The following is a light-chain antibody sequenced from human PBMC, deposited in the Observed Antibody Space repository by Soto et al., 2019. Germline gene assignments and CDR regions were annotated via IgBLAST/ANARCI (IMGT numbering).Light chain of an antibody. CDR2: WAS. J-gene: IGKJ4*01. CDR3: QQYYSSSLT. Sequence: DIVMTQSPDSLAVSLGERATIKCRSSQTILKSSIKKNSLAWYQQKPGQPPRLLIYWASTRDPGVPDRFSGRGSGTDFTLTITRLQAEDVAVYYCQQYYSSSLTFGGGTKVEIK. V-gene: IGKV4-1*01. CDR1: QTILKSSIKKNS.